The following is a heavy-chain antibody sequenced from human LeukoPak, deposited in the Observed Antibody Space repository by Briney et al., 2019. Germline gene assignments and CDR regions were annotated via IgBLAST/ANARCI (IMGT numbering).Heavy chain of an antibody. Sequence: GGSLRLPCAASGFTFSSYSMNWVRRAPGKGLEWASSVSRSSSFIFYADSVQGRFSISRDDAKDSLFLQMNSLRAEDTAVYYCARVSDAYDYFYDYWGQGTLVTVSS. CDR2: VSRSSSFI. CDR1: GFTFSSYS. J-gene: IGHJ4*02. D-gene: IGHD5-12*01. V-gene: IGHV3-21*01. CDR3: ARVSDAYDYFYDY.